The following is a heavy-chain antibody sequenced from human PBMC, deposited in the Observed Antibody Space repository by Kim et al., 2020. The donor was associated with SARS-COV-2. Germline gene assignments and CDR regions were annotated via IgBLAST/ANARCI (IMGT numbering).Heavy chain of an antibody. CDR3: ARGGFGWNDRSSDD. D-gene: IGHD1-1*01. J-gene: IGHJ4*02. CDR1: GFTFSNYW. CDR2: IKQDESEK. V-gene: IGHV3-7*03. Sequence: GGSLRLSCAASGFTFSNYWMRWVRQAPGKGLEWVAYIKQDESEKYYVDSVKGRFTVFRDNASNPLFRQMNSLRAEDTDVYYCARGGFGWNDRSSDDWGQGTLVTVSS.